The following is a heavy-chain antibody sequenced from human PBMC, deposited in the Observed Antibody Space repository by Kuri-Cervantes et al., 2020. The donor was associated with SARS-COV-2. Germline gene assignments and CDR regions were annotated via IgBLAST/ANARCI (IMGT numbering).Heavy chain of an antibody. J-gene: IGHJ4*02. V-gene: IGHV4-61*02. D-gene: IGHD3-3*01. CDR2: IYTSGST. CDR3: ARAVTIFGVVTVFDY. CDR1: GGSISSGSYY. Sequence: SETLSLTCTVSGGSISSGSYYWNWIRQPAGKGLEWIGRIYTSGSTNYNPSLKSRVTISVDTSKNQFSLKLSSVTAADTAVYYCARAVTIFGVVTVFDYWGQGTLVTVSS.